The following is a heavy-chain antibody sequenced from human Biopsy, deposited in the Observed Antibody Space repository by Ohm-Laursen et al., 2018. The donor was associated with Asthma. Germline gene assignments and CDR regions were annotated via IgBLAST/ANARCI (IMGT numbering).Heavy chain of an antibody. CDR2: IYYSGST. D-gene: IGHD3-22*01. Sequence: SQTLSLTCTVSGGSISSGGYYWSWIRQHPGKGLEWIGYIYYSGSTYYNPSLKSRVTISVDTSKNQFSLKLSSVTAADTAVHYCAGDLSFHDSSGYYRRWFDSWGQGTVVTVSS. CDR3: AGDLSFHDSSGYYRRWFDS. CDR1: GGSISSGGYY. J-gene: IGHJ5*01. V-gene: IGHV4-30-4*08.